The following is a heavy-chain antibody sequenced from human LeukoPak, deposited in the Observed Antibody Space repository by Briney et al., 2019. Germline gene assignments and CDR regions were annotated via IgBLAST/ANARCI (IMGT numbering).Heavy chain of an antibody. J-gene: IGHJ5*02. D-gene: IGHD2-8*01. CDR3: TTPNEGNWFDP. Sequence: GGSLRLSCAASGFTVSSNYMSWVRQAPGKGLEWVSVIYSGGSTYYADSVKGRFTISRDNSKNTLYLQMNSLKTEDTALYYCTTPNEGNWFDPWGQGTLVTVSS. CDR1: GFTVSSNY. CDR2: IYSGGST. V-gene: IGHV3-53*01.